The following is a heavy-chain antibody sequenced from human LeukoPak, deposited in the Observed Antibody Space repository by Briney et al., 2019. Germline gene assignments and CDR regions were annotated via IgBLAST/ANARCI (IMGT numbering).Heavy chain of an antibody. CDR3: ARNAWKSSDSGRGRMDV. J-gene: IGHJ6*02. CDR1: GFTFSSYA. V-gene: IGHV3-30*04. Sequence: SGGSLRLSCAASGFTFSSYAMHWVRQAPGKGLEWVAVISYDGSNKYYADSVKARFTISRDDAKESLYLQMNSLRAEDTVVYYCARNAWKSSDSGRGRMDVWGQETSVTVSS. D-gene: IGHD3-10*01. CDR2: ISYDGSNK.